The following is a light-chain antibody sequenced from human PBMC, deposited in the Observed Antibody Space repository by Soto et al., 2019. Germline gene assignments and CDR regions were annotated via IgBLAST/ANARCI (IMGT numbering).Light chain of an antibody. CDR3: QQYNSYSLWT. CDR1: QSISYW. CDR2: DAS. V-gene: IGKV1-5*01. J-gene: IGKJ1*01. Sequence: IQMTQSPSTLSASVGDRVTITCRASQSISYWLAWYQQKPGRAPKLLIFDASSLESGVPSRFSGSGSGTEFTLTISSLQPDDFATYYCQQYNSYSLWTFGQGTKVDIK.